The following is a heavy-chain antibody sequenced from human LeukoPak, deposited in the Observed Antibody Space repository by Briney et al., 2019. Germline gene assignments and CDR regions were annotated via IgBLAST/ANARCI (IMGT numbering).Heavy chain of an antibody. J-gene: IGHJ5*02. CDR3: ARGPSSSLFDP. V-gene: IGHV3-11*01. Sequence: GGSLRLSCVASGFSFSDYYISWIRQAPGKGLEWVSYISDSGTTKYNADSMKGRFTISRDNAKNSVYLQMNSLRAEDTAIYYCARGPSSSLFDPWGQGTLVTVSS. CDR1: GFSFSDYY. CDR2: ISDSGTTK.